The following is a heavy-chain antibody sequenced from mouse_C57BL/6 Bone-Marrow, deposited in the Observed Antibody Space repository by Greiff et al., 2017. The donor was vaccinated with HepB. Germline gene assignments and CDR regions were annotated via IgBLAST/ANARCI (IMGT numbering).Heavy chain of an antibody. J-gene: IGHJ2*01. D-gene: IGHD4-1*01. CDR3: ARRTGAD. Sequence: VQLQQSGAELAKPGASVKLSCKASGYTFTSYGMHWVKQRPGQGLEWIGYINTSSGYTKYNQKFKDRVTLSADKSSSTAYMQLSSLTSEDSAVYYCARRTGADWGQGTTLTVSS. CDR1: GYTFTSYG. CDR2: INTSSGYT. V-gene: IGHV1-7*01.